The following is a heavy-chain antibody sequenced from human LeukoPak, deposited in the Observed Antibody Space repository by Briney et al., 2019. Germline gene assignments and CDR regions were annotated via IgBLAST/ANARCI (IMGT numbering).Heavy chain of an antibody. CDR2: IYYSGST. V-gene: IGHV4-39*01. D-gene: IGHD3-3*01. J-gene: IGHJ4*02. CDR3: ATRGITIFGAVINRDY. Sequence: SETLSLTCTVSGGSISSSSYYWGWIRQPPGKGLEWIGSIYYSGSTYYNPSLKSRVTISVDTSKNQFSLKLSSVTAADTAVYYCATRGITIFGAVINRDYWGQGTLVTVSS. CDR1: GGSISSSSYY.